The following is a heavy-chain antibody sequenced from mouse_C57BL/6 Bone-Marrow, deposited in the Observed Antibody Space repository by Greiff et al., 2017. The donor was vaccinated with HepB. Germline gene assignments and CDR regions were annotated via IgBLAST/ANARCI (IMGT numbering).Heavy chain of an antibody. CDR2: INPGSGGT. J-gene: IGHJ2*01. Sequence: QVQLQQSGAELVRPGTSVKVSCKASGYAFTNYLIEWVKQRPGQGLEWIGVINPGSGGTNYNEKFKGKATLTADKSSSTAYMQLSSLTSEDSAVYFCARVAGYYVGYFDYWGQGTTLTVSS. V-gene: IGHV1-54*01. D-gene: IGHD2-3*01. CDR3: ARVAGYYVGYFDY. CDR1: GYAFTNYL.